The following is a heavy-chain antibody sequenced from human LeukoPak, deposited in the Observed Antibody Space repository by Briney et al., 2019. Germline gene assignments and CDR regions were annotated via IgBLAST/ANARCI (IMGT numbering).Heavy chain of an antibody. CDR3: ARLMSYYYDSSGYYTFDY. CDR1: GFTFSSYS. Sequence: GGSLRLSCAASGFTFSSYSMNWVRQAPGKGLEWVSYISSSSSTIYYADSVKGRFTISRDNAKNSLYLQMNSLRAEDTAVYYCARLMSYYYDSSGYYTFDYWGQGTLVTVYS. D-gene: IGHD3-22*01. J-gene: IGHJ4*02. V-gene: IGHV3-48*04. CDR2: ISSSSSTI.